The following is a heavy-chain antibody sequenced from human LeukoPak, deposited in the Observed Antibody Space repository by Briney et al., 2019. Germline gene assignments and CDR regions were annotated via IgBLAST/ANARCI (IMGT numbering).Heavy chain of an antibody. D-gene: IGHD3-16*02. Sequence: SETLSLTCAVYGGSFSGYYWSWIRQPPGKGLEWIGEINHSGSTNYNPFLKSRVTISVDTSKNQFSLKLSSVTAADTAVYYCARGPNDYVWGSYRYRSNPFDYWGQGTLVTVSS. V-gene: IGHV4-34*01. CDR2: INHSGST. CDR1: GGSFSGYY. J-gene: IGHJ4*02. CDR3: ARGPNDYVWGSYRYRSNPFDY.